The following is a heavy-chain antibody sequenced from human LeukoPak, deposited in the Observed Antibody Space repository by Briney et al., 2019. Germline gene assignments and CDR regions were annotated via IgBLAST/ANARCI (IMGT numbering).Heavy chain of an antibody. CDR1: GYTFTSYD. J-gene: IGHJ5*02. D-gene: IGHD2-15*01. V-gene: IGHV1-8*01. CDR3: ARGRYCSGGSCYHENWFDP. CDR2: MNPNSGNT. Sequence: ASVKVSCKASGYTFTSYDINWVRQATGQGLEWMGWMNPNSGNTGYAQKFQGRVTMTRNTSISTAYMELSSLRSEDTAVYYCARGRYCSGGSCYHENWFDPWGQGTLVTASS.